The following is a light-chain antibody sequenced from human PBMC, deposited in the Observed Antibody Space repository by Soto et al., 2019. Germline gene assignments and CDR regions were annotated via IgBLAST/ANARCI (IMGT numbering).Light chain of an antibody. CDR2: DVS. V-gene: IGLV2-14*01. Sequence: QSALTQPASVSGSPGQSITISCTGTTSDVGGYNYVSWYQQYPGKAPRLMIYDVSNRPSGVSNRFSCSKSGNTASLTISGLPAEDEADYYCRSYTGSNTVLFGGGTKLTVL. CDR3: RSYTGSNTVL. J-gene: IGLJ2*01. CDR1: TSDVGGYNY.